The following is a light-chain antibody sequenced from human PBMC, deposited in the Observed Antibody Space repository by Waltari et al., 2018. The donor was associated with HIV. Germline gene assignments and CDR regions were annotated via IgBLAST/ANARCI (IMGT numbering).Light chain of an antibody. Sequence: QSVFTQPPSVSAAPGQKVSISCSGGISNVGNHYVSWYQQLPGTAPKPLMYENNKRPAGIPDRFAGSKSGTSATLDITGLQTGDEADYYCGTWDSSLSTYVFGSGTKVTAL. CDR3: GTWDSSLSTYV. CDR1: ISNVGNHY. CDR2: ENN. J-gene: IGLJ1*01. V-gene: IGLV1-51*02.